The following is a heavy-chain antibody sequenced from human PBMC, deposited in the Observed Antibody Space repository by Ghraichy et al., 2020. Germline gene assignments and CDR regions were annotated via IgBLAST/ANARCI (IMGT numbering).Heavy chain of an antibody. V-gene: IGHV4-39*01. Sequence: SETLSLTCILSAVSLRSSVYYWDWIHQPPGKGLEWIGSLYYDGSTSYNPSLQSRVTISADTSKNHFSLNLTSVTAADTAVSYCHLPTDAFDVWDQGT. CDR3: HLPTDAFDV. J-gene: IGHJ3*01. CDR2: LYYDGST. CDR1: AVSLRSSVYY.